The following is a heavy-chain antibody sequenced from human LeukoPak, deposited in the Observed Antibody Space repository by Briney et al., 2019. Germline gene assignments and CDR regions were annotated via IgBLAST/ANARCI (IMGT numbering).Heavy chain of an antibody. D-gene: IGHD1-14*01. J-gene: IGHJ4*02. CDR3: ARVRNPYYFDY. Sequence: PSETLSLTCTVSGGSISSYYWSWIRQPPGKGLEWIGYIFYSGSTNYNPSLKSRVTISVDTSKNQFSLKLSSVTAADTAVYYRARVRNPYYFDYWGQGTLVTVSS. CDR2: IFYSGST. CDR1: GGSISSYY. V-gene: IGHV4-59*01.